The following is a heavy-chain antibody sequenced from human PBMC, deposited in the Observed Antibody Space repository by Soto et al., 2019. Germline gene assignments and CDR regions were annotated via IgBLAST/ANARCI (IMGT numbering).Heavy chain of an antibody. V-gene: IGHV4-31*03. CDR2: IYYSGST. CDR1: GGSISSGGYY. J-gene: IGHJ3*02. Sequence: QVQLQESGPGLVKPSQTLSLTCTVSGGSISSGGYYWSWIRQHPGKGLEWIGYIYYSGSTYYNPSPKSRVTISVDTSKNQFSLKLSSVTAADTAVYYCARDRCSSTSCYVGHDAFDIWGQGTMVTVSS. D-gene: IGHD2-2*01. CDR3: ARDRCSSTSCYVGHDAFDI.